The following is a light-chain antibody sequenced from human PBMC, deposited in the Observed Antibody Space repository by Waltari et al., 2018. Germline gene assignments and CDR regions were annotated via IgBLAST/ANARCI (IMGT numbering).Light chain of an antibody. Sequence: QSALTQPPPVSGAPGQSVTISFSGTSSQVGPYNRGSWHQPPPGTAPKLIIFDLSSRPSGVPDRFSGSKSGSTASLTISGLQAEDEGDYYCSSYTPSGTLVFGGGTKLTVL. CDR1: SSQVGPYNR. CDR3: SSYTPSGTLV. CDR2: DLS. J-gene: IGLJ2*01. V-gene: IGLV2-18*02.